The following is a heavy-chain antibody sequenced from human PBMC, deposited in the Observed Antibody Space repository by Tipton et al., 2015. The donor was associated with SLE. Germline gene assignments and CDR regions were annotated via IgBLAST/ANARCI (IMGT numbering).Heavy chain of an antibody. CDR3: ARARGASRGYYYYGSGSYYNY. Sequence: TLSLTCTVSGGSINSHYWSWIRQPPGKGLEWIGSIYHSGSTYYNPSLKSRVTISVDTPKNQFSLKLSSVTAADTAVYYCARARGASRGYYYYGSGSYYNYWGQGTLVTVSS. CDR2: IYHSGST. J-gene: IGHJ4*02. D-gene: IGHD3-10*01. CDR1: GGSINSHY. V-gene: IGHV4-59*11.